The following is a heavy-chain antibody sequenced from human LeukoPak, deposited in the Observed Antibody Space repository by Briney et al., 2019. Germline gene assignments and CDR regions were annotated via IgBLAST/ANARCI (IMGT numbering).Heavy chain of an antibody. CDR1: GGSVSSGSYY. J-gene: IGHJ6*02. CDR3: ARLYGGNSSPYYYYYYGMDV. V-gene: IGHV4-61*01. CDR2: IYYSGST. Sequence: SETLSLTCTVSGGSVSSGSYYWSWIRQPPGKGLEWIGYIYYSGSTNYNPSLKGRVTISVDTSKNQFSLKLSSVTAADTAVYYCARLYGGNSSPYYYYYYGMDVWGQGTTVTVSS. D-gene: IGHD4-23*01.